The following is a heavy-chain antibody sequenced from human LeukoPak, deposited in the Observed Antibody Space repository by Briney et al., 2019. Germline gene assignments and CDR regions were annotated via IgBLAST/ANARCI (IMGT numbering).Heavy chain of an antibody. D-gene: IGHD1-26*01. J-gene: IGHJ4*02. CDR3: ARVAKWELFDPTPPEGYFDY. V-gene: IGHV1-2*02. CDR1: GYTFTGYY. CDR2: INPNTGGT. Sequence: GASVKVSCKASGYTFTGYYMHWVRQAPGQGLEWMGWINPNTGGTNYAQKFQGRITMTRDTSISTAYMELSRLRSDDTAVYYCARVAKWELFDPTPPEGYFDYWGQGALVTVSS.